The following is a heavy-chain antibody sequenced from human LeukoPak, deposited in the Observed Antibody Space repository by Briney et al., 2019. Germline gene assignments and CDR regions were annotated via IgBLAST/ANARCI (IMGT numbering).Heavy chain of an antibody. CDR3: AKNEWELDGAFDI. Sequence: PSETLSLTCTVSGYSISSGSYYWSWIRQPAGKGLEWIGHIYTSGSTYYNPSLKSRVTISVDTSKNQFSLKLSSVTAADTAVYYCAKNEWELDGAFDIWGQGTMVTVSS. CDR2: IYTSGST. CDR1: GYSISSGSYY. V-gene: IGHV4-61*09. J-gene: IGHJ3*02. D-gene: IGHD1-26*01.